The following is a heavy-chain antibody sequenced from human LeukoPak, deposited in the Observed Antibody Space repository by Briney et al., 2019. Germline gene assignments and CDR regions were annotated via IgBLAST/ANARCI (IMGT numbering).Heavy chain of an antibody. D-gene: IGHD6-19*01. Sequence: PSETLSLTCTVSGGSISSYYWSWIRQPPGKGLEWIGYIYYSGSTNYNPSLKSRVTISVDTSKNQFSLKLSSVTAADTAVYYCARVRQWLVPGFDYWGQGTLVTVSS. J-gene: IGHJ4*02. CDR2: IYYSGST. V-gene: IGHV4-59*12. CDR1: GGSISSYY. CDR3: ARVRQWLVPGFDY.